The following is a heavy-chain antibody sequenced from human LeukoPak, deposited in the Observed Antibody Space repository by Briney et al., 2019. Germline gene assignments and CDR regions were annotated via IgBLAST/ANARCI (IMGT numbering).Heavy chain of an antibody. J-gene: IGHJ4*02. Sequence: GASVKVSCKASGYTFTGYYMHWVRQAPGKGLEWMGGFDPEDGETIYAQKFQGRVTMTEDTSTDTAYMELSSLRSEDTAVYYCATLYYYDSSGYYYPYFDYWGQGTLVTVSS. D-gene: IGHD3-22*01. V-gene: IGHV1-24*01. CDR1: GYTFTGYY. CDR3: ATLYYYDSSGYYYPYFDY. CDR2: FDPEDGET.